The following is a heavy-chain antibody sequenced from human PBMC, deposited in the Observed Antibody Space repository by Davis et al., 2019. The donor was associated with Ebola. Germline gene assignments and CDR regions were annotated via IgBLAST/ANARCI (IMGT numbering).Heavy chain of an antibody. Sequence: PGGSLRLSCAGSGFTFSAYAMSWVRQTPGKGLEWVSVISGSGGGTHYADSVKGRFTISRDNSKNTLYLQMNSLRAEDTAVYFCAKDMKVTGVFAFHFWGQGTMVTVSS. CDR3: AKDMKVTGVFAFHF. J-gene: IGHJ3*01. CDR1: GFTFSAYA. D-gene: IGHD1-20*01. V-gene: IGHV3-23*01. CDR2: ISGSGGGT.